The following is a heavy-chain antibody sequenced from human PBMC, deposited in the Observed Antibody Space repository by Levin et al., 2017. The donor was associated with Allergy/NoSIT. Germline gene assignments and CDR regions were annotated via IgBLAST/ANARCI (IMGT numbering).Heavy chain of an antibody. D-gene: IGHD2-2*02. J-gene: IGHJ2*01. CDR1: GGSFSGYY. Sequence: SQTLSLTCAVYGGSFSGYYWSWIRQPPGKGLEWIGEINHSGSTNYNPSLKSRVTISVDTSKNQFSLKLISVTAADTAVYYCARGEYCSSTSCYNWYFALWGRGTLVTVSS. CDR2: INHSGST. CDR3: ARGEYCSSTSCYNWYFAL. V-gene: IGHV4-34*01.